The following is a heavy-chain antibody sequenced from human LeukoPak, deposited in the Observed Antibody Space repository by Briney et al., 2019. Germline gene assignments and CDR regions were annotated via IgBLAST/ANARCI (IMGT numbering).Heavy chain of an antibody. CDR3: ARDSFGAAGLDAFDI. CDR2: INWNGGST. Sequence: GGSLRLSCAASGFTFDDYGMSWVRQAPGKGLGWVSGINWNGGSTGYADPVKGRFTISRDNAKTSLYLQMNSLRAEDTALYYCARDSFGAAGLDAFDIWGQGTMVTVSS. CDR1: GFTFDDYG. V-gene: IGHV3-20*04. J-gene: IGHJ3*02. D-gene: IGHD6-13*01.